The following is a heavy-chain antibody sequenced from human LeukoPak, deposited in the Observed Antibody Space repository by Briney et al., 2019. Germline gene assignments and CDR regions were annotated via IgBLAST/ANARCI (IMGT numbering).Heavy chain of an antibody. V-gene: IGHV3-23*01. CDR3: AKDVGKWGPPPSFDY. J-gene: IGHJ4*02. Sequence: GGSLRLSCLTSGFTLSTNAMSWVRQAPGKGLEWISGISGSGASTYYADSVKGRFTISRDDSRNTLYLQMNSLRGDDTAVYYRAKDVGKWGPPPSFDYWGQETLVTVSS. CDR2: ISGSGAST. CDR1: GFTLSTNA. D-gene: IGHD1-26*01.